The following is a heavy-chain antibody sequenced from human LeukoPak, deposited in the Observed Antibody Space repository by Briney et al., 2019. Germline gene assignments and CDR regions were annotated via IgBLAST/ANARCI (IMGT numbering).Heavy chain of an antibody. CDR3: ARIVGAMGY. D-gene: IGHD1-26*01. V-gene: IGHV1-69*13. Sequence: GASVKVSCKASGYTFTSYGISWVRQAPGQVLEWMGGIIPIFGTANYAQKFQGRVTITADESTSTAYMELSSLRSVDTAVYYCARIVGAMGYWGQGTLVTVSS. CDR1: GYTFTSYG. CDR2: IIPIFGTA. J-gene: IGHJ4*02.